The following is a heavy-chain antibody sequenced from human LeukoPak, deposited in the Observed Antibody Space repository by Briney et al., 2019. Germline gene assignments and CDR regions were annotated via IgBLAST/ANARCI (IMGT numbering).Heavy chain of an antibody. J-gene: IGHJ4*02. CDR1: GYTFTSYY. CDR3: PRHGDTSSGWYGYFDY. V-gene: IGHV1-46*01. Sequence: ASVKVSCKASGYTFTSYYMHWVRQAPGQGLEWMAMINPSGGGTSYAQNFLGRVTMTRDTSTSTVYMELSSLRSEDTDVYYCPRHGDTSSGWYGYFDYWSQGTLVTVSS. CDR2: INPSGGGT. D-gene: IGHD6-19*01.